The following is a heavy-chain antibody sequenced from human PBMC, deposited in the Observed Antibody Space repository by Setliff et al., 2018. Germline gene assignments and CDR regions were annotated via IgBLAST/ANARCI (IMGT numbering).Heavy chain of an antibody. CDR3: ARASRFGTVVYKGDYYMDV. CDR2: IKPNTGGT. CDR1: GYTFTGHY. Sequence: GASVKVSCKASGYTFTGHYLHWVRQAPGQGLEWTGRIKPNTGGTTYAQKFLGRVTMTGVTSINTTYMELSGLRSEDTAVYYCARASRFGTVVYKGDYYMDVWGKGTTVTVS. J-gene: IGHJ6*03. V-gene: IGHV1-2*06. D-gene: IGHD3-10*01.